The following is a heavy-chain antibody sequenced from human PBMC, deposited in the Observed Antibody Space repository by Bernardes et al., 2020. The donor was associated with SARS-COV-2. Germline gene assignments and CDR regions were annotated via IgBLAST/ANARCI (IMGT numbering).Heavy chain of an antibody. CDR2: INSYGTTT. J-gene: IGHJ4*02. Sequence: GGSLRLSCAASGFTFSRYWMHWVRQAPGKGLVWVSRINSYGTTTTYADSVKGRFTISRDNAKNTLYLEMNSLRADDTAVYYCARDQGLEYFGELMTDYWGQGTLVTVSS. V-gene: IGHV3-74*01. D-gene: IGHD3-10*01. CDR1: GFTFSRYW. CDR3: ARDQGLEYFGELMTDY.